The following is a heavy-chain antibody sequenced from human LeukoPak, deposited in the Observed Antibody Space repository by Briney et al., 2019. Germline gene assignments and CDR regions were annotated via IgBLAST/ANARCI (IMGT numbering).Heavy chain of an antibody. CDR3: AKDLCSTVVTPVCWYFDL. D-gene: IGHD4-23*01. CDR1: GFTFSSYG. J-gene: IGHJ2*01. CDR2: ISYDGSNK. V-gene: IGHV3-30*18. Sequence: PGGSLRLSCAASGFTFSSYGMHWVRQAPGKGLEWVAVISYDGSNKYYADSVKGRFTVSRDNSKNTLYLQMNSLRAEDTAVYYCAKDLCSTVVTPVCWYFDLWGRGTLVTVSS.